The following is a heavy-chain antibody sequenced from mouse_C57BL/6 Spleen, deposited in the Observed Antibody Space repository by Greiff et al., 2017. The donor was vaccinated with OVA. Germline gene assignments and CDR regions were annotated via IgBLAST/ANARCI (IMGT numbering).Heavy chain of an antibody. Sequence: VQLQQSGAELVKPGASVKLSCTASGFNIKDYYMHWVKQRTEQGLEWIGRIDPEDGETKYAPKFQGQATITADTSSNTAYLQLSSLTSEDTAVYYCARDYGSSYVDWYFDVWGTGTTVTVSS. J-gene: IGHJ1*03. D-gene: IGHD1-1*01. CDR2: IDPEDGET. CDR1: GFNIKDYY. CDR3: ARDYGSSYVDWYFDV. V-gene: IGHV14-2*01.